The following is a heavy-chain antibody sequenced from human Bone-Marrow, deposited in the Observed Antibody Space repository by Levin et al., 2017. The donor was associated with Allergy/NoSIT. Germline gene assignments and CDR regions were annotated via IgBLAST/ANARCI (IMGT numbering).Heavy chain of an antibody. J-gene: IGHJ6*02. CDR3: AKGVGAGTHYYYGLDV. Sequence: GESLKISCAASGFIFSSFAIHWVRQAPGKGLEWVAVISYDGTEKYYIDSVKGRFSISRDNSKNTLDLQMNSLRPEDTAVYSCAKGVGAGTHYYYGLDVWGQGTTVTVSS. V-gene: IGHV3-30*18. CDR1: GFIFSSFA. CDR2: ISYDGTEK. D-gene: IGHD1-26*01.